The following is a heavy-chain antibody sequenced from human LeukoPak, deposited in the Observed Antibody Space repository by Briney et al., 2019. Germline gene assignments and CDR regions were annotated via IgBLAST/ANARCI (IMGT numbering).Heavy chain of an antibody. CDR2: IYSGGGT. CDR1: GFTVSGKY. D-gene: IGHD6-19*01. V-gene: IGHV3-53*01. CDR3: ARSAVTGPGWIDS. J-gene: IGHJ5*01. Sequence: PGGSLRLSCAASGFTVSGKYMSWVRQAPGRGLQWVSVIYSGGGTYYADSVKGRFTISRDNSKNTLYLQINGPRAEDTAVYFCARSAVTGPGWIDSWGQGTLVTVSS.